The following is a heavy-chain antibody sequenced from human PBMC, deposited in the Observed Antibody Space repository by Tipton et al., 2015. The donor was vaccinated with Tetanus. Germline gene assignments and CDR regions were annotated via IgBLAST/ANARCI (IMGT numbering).Heavy chain of an antibody. Sequence: TLSLTCGVFGDYLSDYYWTWVRQPPGKGLEWIGEIQRGGSTNYNPSLKSGVTTSLDTSKNQFSLKLTSVSAADTAVYYCARLTGHSMDVVDYYYFGMDVWGQGTKVTVSS. D-gene: IGHD2-21*01. V-gene: IGHV4-34*01. J-gene: IGHJ6*02. CDR1: GDYLSDYY. CDR3: ARLTGHSMDVVDYYYFGMDV. CDR2: IQRGGST.